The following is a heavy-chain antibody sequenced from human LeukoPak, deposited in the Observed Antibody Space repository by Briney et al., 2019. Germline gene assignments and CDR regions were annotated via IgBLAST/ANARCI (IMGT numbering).Heavy chain of an antibody. D-gene: IGHD2-8*01. CDR1: GFSFSSYE. V-gene: IGHV3-48*03. CDR3: RIMVYARELDN. J-gene: IGHJ4*02. CDR2: IDTSGGTT. Sequence: GGSLRLSCAASGFSFSSYEWNWVRQAPGKGLEWVSYIDTSGGTTFYADSVKGRFTTSRDNAKNSLFLQMSSLRVEDTAVYYCRIMVYARELDNWGQGTLVTVSS.